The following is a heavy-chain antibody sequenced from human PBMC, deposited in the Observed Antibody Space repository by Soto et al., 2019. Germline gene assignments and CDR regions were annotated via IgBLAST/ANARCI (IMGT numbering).Heavy chain of an antibody. V-gene: IGHV3-30-3*01. J-gene: IGHJ4*02. CDR3: AREDGTYYYDSSGYYLV. Sequence: GGSLRLSCAASGFTFSSYAMHWVRQAPGKGLEWVAVISYDGSNKYYADSVKGRFTISRDNSKNTLYLQMNSLRAEDTAVYYCAREDGTYYYDSSGYYLVWGQGTLVTVSS. CDR1: GFTFSSYA. CDR2: ISYDGSNK. D-gene: IGHD3-22*01.